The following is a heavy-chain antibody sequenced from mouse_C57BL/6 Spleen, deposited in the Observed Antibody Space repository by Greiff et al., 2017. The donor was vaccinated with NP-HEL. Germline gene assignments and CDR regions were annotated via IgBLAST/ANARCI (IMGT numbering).Heavy chain of an antibody. CDR2: IDPSDSYT. J-gene: IGHJ4*01. V-gene: IGHV1-50*01. D-gene: IGHD1-1*02. CDR3: AGGNYERDYYAMDY. CDR1: GYTFTSYW. Sequence: QVQLQQPGVELVKPGASVKLSCKASGYTFTSYWMQWVKQRPGQGLEWIGEIDPSDSYTNYNQKFKGKATLTVDTSSSTAYMQLSSLTSEDSAVYYCAGGNYERDYYAMDYWGQGTSVTVSS.